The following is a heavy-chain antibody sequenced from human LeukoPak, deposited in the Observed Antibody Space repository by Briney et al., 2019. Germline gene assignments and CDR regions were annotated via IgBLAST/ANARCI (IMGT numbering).Heavy chain of an antibody. Sequence: GGSLRLSCAASGFTFDDYAVRWVRQAPGKGLEWVSGISWNSGSIGYADSVKGRFTISRDNAKNSLYLQMNSLRAEDMALYYCAKDIGGDYGDHYFDYWGQGTLVTVSS. V-gene: IGHV3-9*03. CDR2: ISWNSGSI. CDR1: GFTFDDYA. CDR3: AKDIGGDYGDHYFDY. J-gene: IGHJ4*02. D-gene: IGHD4-17*01.